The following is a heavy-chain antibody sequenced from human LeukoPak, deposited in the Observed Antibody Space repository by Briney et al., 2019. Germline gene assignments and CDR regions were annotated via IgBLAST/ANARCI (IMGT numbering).Heavy chain of an antibody. J-gene: IGHJ4*02. D-gene: IGHD4-17*01. V-gene: IGHV5-51*01. CDR1: GYSFTSYW. CDR2: IYPGDSDP. Sequence: GESLKISCQGSGYSFTSYWIGWVRQMPGKGLEWVGIIYPGDSDPRYSPSFQGQVTISADKSISTAYLQWSSLKASDTAMNYCARLLDDYGDYVGGDWGQGTLVTVS. CDR3: ARLLDDYGDYVGGD.